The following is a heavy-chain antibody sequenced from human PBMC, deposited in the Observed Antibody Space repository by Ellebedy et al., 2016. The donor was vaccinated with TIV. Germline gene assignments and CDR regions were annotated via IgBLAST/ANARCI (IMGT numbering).Heavy chain of an antibody. CDR2: ISYEGSNQ. V-gene: IGHV3-30*04. D-gene: IGHD6-19*01. CDR1: GFTFSTYA. Sequence: GESLKISCAVSGFTFSTYAMNWVRQAPGKGLEWVALISYEGSNQNYADSVKGRVTISRDNSQNTLHLQMNSLRVEDTAVYYCARVAAVGYFYYMDVWGKGTTVTVSS. J-gene: IGHJ6*03. CDR3: ARVAAVGYFYYMDV.